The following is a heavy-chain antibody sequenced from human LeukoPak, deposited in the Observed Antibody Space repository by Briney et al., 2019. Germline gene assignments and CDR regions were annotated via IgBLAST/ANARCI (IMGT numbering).Heavy chain of an antibody. CDR2: IYYSGST. D-gene: IGHD6-6*01. V-gene: IGHV4-59*01. Sequence: NPSETLSLTCTVSGGSISSYYWSWIRQPPGKGLEWIGYIYYSGSTNYNPSLKSRVTISVDTSKNQFSLKLSSVTAADTAVYYCARVASIAARPSLFNYYYYYMDVWGKGTTVTVSS. CDR3: ARVASIAARPSLFNYYYYYMDV. J-gene: IGHJ6*03. CDR1: GGSISSYY.